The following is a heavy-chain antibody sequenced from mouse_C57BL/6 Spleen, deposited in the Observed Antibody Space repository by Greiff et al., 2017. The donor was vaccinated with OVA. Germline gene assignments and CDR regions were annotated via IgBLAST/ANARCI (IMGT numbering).Heavy chain of an antibody. CDR2: INPYNGDT. CDR3: ARHGSSAFDY. Sequence: EVKLVESGPELVKPGDSVKISCKASGYSFTGYFMNWVMQSHGKSLEWIGRINPYNGDTFYNQKFKGKATLTVDKSSSTAHMELRSLTSEDSAVYYCARHGSSAFDYWGQGTTLTVSS. V-gene: IGHV1-20*01. D-gene: IGHD1-1*01. CDR1: GYSFTGYF. J-gene: IGHJ2*01.